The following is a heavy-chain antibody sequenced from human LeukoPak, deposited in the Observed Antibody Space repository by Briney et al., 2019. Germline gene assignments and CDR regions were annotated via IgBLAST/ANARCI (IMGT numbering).Heavy chain of an antibody. Sequence: GGSLRLSCAASGFTFSSYAMSWVRQAPGKGLEWVSAIRGSGGSTYYADSVKGRFTISRDNSMNTLSLQMNSLRAEDTALYYCAKSSSWTYHYLDYWGQGALVTVPS. J-gene: IGHJ4*02. CDR3: AKSSSWTYHYLDY. CDR2: IRGSGGST. V-gene: IGHV3-23*01. CDR1: GFTFSSYA. D-gene: IGHD6-13*01.